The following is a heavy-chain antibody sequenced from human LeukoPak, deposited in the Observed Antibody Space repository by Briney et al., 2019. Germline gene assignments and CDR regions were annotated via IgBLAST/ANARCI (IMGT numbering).Heavy chain of an antibody. V-gene: IGHV4-59*01. Sequence: PSETLSLTCTVSGGSISSYYWSWIRQPPGKGLQFIGYVSHSGYITYNPSLRSRVSISVDSSQNHFSLHLNSVTAADTALYYCARAGDYVGADAFDVWGQGSLVIVSS. J-gene: IGHJ3*01. D-gene: IGHD4-17*01. CDR3: ARAGDYVGADAFDV. CDR2: VSHSGYI. CDR1: GGSISSYY.